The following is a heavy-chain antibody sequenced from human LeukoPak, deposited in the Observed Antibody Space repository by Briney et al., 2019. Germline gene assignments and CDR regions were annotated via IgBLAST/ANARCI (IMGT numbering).Heavy chain of an antibody. D-gene: IGHD3-16*01. J-gene: IGHJ6*03. V-gene: IGHV4-59*01. Sequence: PSETLSLTCTVSGGSIRGYYWTWIRQPPGKGLEWIGDIDHTGTTNYNPSLNSRVTISRDTSKNHFSLKLSSVTTADTAVYYCARGYASRSRGPMDVWGKGTTVTVSS. CDR2: IDHTGTT. CDR1: GGSIRGYY. CDR3: ARGYASRSRGPMDV.